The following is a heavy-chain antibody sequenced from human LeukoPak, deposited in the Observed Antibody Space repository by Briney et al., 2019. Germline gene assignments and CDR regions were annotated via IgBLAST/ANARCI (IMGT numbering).Heavy chain of an antibody. CDR3: ARQNSVAGTVYYYYGMDV. Sequence: SETLSLTCTVSGGSISSYYWSWIRQPPGKGLEWIGYICYSGSTNYNPSLKSRVTISVDTSKNQFSLKLSSVTAADTAVYYYARQNSVAGTVYYYYGMDVWGQGTTVTVSS. V-gene: IGHV4-59*08. D-gene: IGHD6-19*01. CDR1: GGSISSYY. CDR2: ICYSGST. J-gene: IGHJ6*02.